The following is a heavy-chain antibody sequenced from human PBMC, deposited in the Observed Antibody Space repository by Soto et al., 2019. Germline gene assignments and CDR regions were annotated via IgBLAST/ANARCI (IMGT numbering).Heavy chain of an antibody. CDR1: GFSFRDYS. Sequence: GGSLRLSCAASGFSFRDYSMNWVRQAPGKGLEWVSKISSSGATVYYADSVEGRFTISRDNDGSSLYLQMNSLTDGDTAVYFCARDLYSGSYSELYWGQGTLVTVSS. CDR3: ARDLYSGSYSELY. J-gene: IGHJ4*02. D-gene: IGHD5-12*01. CDR2: ISSSGATV. V-gene: IGHV3-48*02.